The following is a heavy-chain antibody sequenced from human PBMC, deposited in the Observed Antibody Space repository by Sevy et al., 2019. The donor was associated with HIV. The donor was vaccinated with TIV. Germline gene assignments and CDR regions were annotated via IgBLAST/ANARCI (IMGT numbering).Heavy chain of an antibody. CDR3: ARWGNSSGIDY. J-gene: IGHJ4*02. V-gene: IGHV3-33*01. Sequence: GGSLRLSCTASGFYFGIHWVRPAPGKGLEWVALIWYDGINKDYADSVKGRFTTSRDNSKNTVFLKMNSLRAEDTGMYYCARWGNSSGIDYWGQGTLVTVSS. D-gene: IGHD3-22*01. CDR2: IWYDGINK. CDR1: GFYFG.